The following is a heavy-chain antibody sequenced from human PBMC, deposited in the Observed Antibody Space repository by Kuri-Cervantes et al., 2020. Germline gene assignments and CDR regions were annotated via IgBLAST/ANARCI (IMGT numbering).Heavy chain of an antibody. V-gene: IGHV3-21*01. CDR3: AREEGDPLLYGMDV. Sequence: GGSLRLSCAASGFTFSSYSMNWVRQAPGKGLEWVSSISSSSSYIYYADSVKGRFTISRDNAKNSPYLQMNSLRAEDTAVYYCAREEGDPLLYGMDVWGQGTTVTVSS. CDR2: ISSSSSYI. D-gene: IGHD2-2*01. J-gene: IGHJ6*02. CDR1: GFTFSSYS.